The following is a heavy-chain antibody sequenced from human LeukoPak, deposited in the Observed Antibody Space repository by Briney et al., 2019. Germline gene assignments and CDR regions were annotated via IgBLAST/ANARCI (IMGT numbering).Heavy chain of an antibody. D-gene: IGHD3-9*01. CDR3: AREYYDILTGYYFLDY. J-gene: IGHJ4*02. CDR2: INAGNGNT. CDR1: GYTFTTYA. V-gene: IGHV1-3*01. Sequence: ASVKVSCRTSGYTFTTYAIHWVRQAPGQRLEWMGWINAGNGNTKYSQKFEGRVTITRDTAASTTYVELSSLRFEDTAVYYCAREYYDILTGYYFLDYWGQGTLVAVPS.